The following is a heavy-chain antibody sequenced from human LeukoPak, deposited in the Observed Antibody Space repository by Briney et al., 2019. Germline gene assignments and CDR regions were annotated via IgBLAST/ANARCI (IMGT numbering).Heavy chain of an antibody. CDR2: IRYDGSNK. CDR3: AKSWGSSGTINYYYYYMDV. D-gene: IGHD6-6*01. Sequence: PGGSLRLPCAASGFTFSSYGMHWVRQAPGKGLEWVAFIRYDGSNKYYADSVKGRFTISRDNSKNTLYLQMNSLRAEDTAVYYCAKSWGSSGTINYYYYYMDVWGKGTTVTVSS. CDR1: GFTFSSYG. J-gene: IGHJ6*03. V-gene: IGHV3-30*02.